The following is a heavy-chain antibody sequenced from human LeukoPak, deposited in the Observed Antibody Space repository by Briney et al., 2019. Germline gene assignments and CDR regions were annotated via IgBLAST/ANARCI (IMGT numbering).Heavy chain of an antibody. D-gene: IGHD2/OR15-2a*01. Sequence: GGSLRLSCVASGFIDSSYYMTWVRQAPGKGLEWVSVIYSGGSTYYADSVKGRVAISRDNSKNTVFLQMSSVRAEDTAVYYCARSESNHLFGMDVWGQGTTVTVTS. V-gene: IGHV3-66*01. CDR1: GFIDSSYY. CDR2: IYSGGST. CDR3: ARSESNHLFGMDV. J-gene: IGHJ6*02.